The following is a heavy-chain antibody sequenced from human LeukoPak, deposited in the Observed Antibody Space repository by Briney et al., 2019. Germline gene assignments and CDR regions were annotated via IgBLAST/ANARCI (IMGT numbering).Heavy chain of an antibody. CDR1: GYSISSGYF. CDR2: IYHSGSS. V-gene: IGHV4-38-2*02. Sequence: SETLSLTCTVSGYSISSGYFWGWIRQPPGQGLECIGTIYHSGSSYYNPSLKSRVTISIDTSKNQFSLKLNSVTAADTAVYYCARIYSSSWFLNWFDPWGQGTLVTVSS. D-gene: IGHD6-13*01. J-gene: IGHJ5*02. CDR3: ARIYSSSWFLNWFDP.